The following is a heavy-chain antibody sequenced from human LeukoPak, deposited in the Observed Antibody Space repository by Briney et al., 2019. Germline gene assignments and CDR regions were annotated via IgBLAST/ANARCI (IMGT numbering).Heavy chain of an antibody. CDR3: TTDRGALAFDY. D-gene: IGHD6-25*01. J-gene: IGHJ4*02. CDR1: GFTFSKAW. V-gene: IGHV3-15*01. Sequence: PGGSLRLSCAASGFTFSKAWMSWVRQAPGKGLEWVGRIKRKTDGGATDYAAPVKGRFTISRDDSKYTVYLQMNSLKTEDTAVYYCTTDRGALAFDYWGQGTLVTVSS. CDR2: IKRKTDGGAT.